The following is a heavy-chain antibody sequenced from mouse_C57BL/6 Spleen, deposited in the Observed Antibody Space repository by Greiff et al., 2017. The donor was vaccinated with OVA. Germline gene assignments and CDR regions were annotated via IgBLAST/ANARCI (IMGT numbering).Heavy chain of an antibody. Sequence: QVQLQQSGAELVRPGASVKLSCKASGYTFTDYYINWVKQRPGQGLEWIARIYPGSGNTYYNEKFKGKATLTAEKSSSTAYMQLSSLTSEDSAVYFCAREGDGYYPLFAYWGQGTLVTVSA. CDR3: AREGDGYYPLFAY. D-gene: IGHD2-3*01. CDR1: GYTFTDYY. CDR2: IYPGSGNT. J-gene: IGHJ3*01. V-gene: IGHV1-76*01.